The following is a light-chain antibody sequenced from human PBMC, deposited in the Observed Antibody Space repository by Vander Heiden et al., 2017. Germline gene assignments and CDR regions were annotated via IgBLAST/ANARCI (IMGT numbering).Light chain of an antibody. Sequence: QSVLTQPPSVSGAPGQRVTISCTGSRSNIGAGFDVHWYQQLPGAAPKLLIYGKSNRPSGVPDRFSDSKSDTSASLAITGLRAEDEADYYCQSYDSSLSAWVFGGGTKLTV. CDR1: RSNIGAGFD. CDR3: QSYDSSLSAWV. CDR2: GKS. J-gene: IGLJ3*02. V-gene: IGLV1-40*01.